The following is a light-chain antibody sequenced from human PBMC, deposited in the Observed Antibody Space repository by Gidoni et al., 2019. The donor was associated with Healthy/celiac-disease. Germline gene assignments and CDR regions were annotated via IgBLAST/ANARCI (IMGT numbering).Light chain of an antibody. CDR1: QSISSY. J-gene: IGKJ3*01. Sequence: DIQMTQSPSSLSASVGDRVTITCRASQSISSYLNWYQQKPGKAPKLLIYAASSLQSGVPSRFSGSGSGTDFTLTISSLQPEDFATYYCQQSYSTPITFXTXTKVDIK. CDR3: QQSYSTPIT. V-gene: IGKV1-39*01. CDR2: AAS.